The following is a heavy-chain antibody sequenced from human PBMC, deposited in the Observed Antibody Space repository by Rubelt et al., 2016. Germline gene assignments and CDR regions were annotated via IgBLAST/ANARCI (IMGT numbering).Heavy chain of an antibody. Sequence: QVQLQESGPGLVKPSQTLSLTCTVSGGSISSGDYYWSWIRQHPGKGLEWIGYIYYSGSTYYNPSHKSRVTIAEDTSKNSFSLKLSSVTAADTAVYYCARVIGIVLAIWGQGTLVTVSS. CDR3: ARVIGIVLAI. V-gene: IGHV4-31*03. J-gene: IGHJ4*02. CDR1: GGSISSGDYY. D-gene: IGHD2-8*01. CDR2: IYYSGST.